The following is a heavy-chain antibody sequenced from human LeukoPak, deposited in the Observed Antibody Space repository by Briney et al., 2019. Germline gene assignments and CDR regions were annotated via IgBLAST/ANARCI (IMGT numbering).Heavy chain of an antibody. CDR3: ARDPDCSSTSCYTGGYYGMDV. D-gene: IGHD2-2*02. J-gene: IGHJ6*02. Sequence: GASVKVSCKASGYTFTSYGISWVRQAPGQGLEWMGWISAYNGNTNYAQKFQGRVTITRDTSASTAYMELSSLRSEDTAVYYCARDPDCSSTSCYTGGYYGMDVWGQGTTVTVSS. CDR1: GYTFTSYG. CDR2: ISAYNGNT. V-gene: IGHV1-18*01.